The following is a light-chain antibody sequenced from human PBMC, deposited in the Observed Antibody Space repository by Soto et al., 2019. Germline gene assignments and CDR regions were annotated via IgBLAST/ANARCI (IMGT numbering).Light chain of an antibody. J-gene: IGKJ5*01. V-gene: IGKV3-11*01. CDR2: DAF. CDR1: QSIXSS. Sequence: EIELTQSAAALSLSPGERATLSCRASQSIXSSFAWYQQRPGQAPRLLXDDAFIRATGSPARLSGSESGTDFTLTISSREPDDFAVYYCQQRSNGTRTFGQGTRLEIK. CDR3: QQRSNGTRT.